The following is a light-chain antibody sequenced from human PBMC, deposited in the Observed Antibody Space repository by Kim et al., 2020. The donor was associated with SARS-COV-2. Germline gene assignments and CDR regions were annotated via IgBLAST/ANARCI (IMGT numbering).Light chain of an antibody. CDR3: QKHNSAPWT. CDR1: QDIANS. CDR2: AAS. Sequence: DIQLTQSPSSLSASIGDRVTITCRASQDIANSLAWYQQKPGKVPQVLIYAASTLQSGVPSRFSGSGSGTEFTLTIDSLQTEDVATYYCQKHNSAPWTFGPGTKVDIK. V-gene: IGKV1-27*01. J-gene: IGKJ1*01.